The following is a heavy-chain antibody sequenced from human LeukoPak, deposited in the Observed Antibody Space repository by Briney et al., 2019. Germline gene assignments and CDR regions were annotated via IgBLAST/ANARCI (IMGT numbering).Heavy chain of an antibody. V-gene: IGHV4-39*01. J-gene: IGHJ4*02. CDR3: ASLYSSSWCFDY. Sequence: PSETLSLTCTVSGGSISSSSYYWGWIRQPPGKGLEWIGSIYYSGSTYYNPSLKSRVTISVDTSKNQFSLKLSSVTAADTAVYYCASLYSSSWCFDYWGQGTLVTVSS. CDR2: IYYSGST. CDR1: GGSISSSSYY. D-gene: IGHD6-13*01.